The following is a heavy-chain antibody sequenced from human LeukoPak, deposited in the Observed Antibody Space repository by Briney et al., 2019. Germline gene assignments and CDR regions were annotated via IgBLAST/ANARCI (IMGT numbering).Heavy chain of an antibody. D-gene: IGHD3-10*01. CDR3: ANLGRSVVYYGSD. J-gene: IGHJ4*02. V-gene: IGHV3-23*01. Sequence: GGSLRLSCAASGFTFSTYAMSWVRQAPGKGLEWVSVISATGGTTYYADSVKGRFTISRDNSKNTLYLQMNSLRAEDTAVYYCANLGRSVVYYGSDWGQGTPVTVSS. CDR2: ISATGGTT. CDR1: GFTFSTYA.